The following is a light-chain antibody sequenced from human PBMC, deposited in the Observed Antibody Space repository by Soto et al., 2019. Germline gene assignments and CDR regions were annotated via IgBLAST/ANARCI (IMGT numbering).Light chain of an antibody. CDR3: QQLKSNLIT. J-gene: IGKJ5*01. V-gene: IGKV1-9*01. CDR2: AAS. CDR1: QGINRF. Sequence: DIQLTQSPSFLSASVGARVTITCRASQGINRFLAWYQQKPGKAPKLLIYAASTLQSGVPSRFSGSGSGTELTITISSLQPEDFETYYGQQLKSNLITFGQGTRLEIK.